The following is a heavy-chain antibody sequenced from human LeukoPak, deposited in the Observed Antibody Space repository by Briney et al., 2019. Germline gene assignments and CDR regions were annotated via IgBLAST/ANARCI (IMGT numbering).Heavy chain of an antibody. CDR2: INHSGST. Sequence: PSETLSLTCAVYGGSFSGYYWSWVRQPPGKGLEWIGEINHSGSTNYNPSLKSRVTISVDTSKNQFSLKLSSVTAADTAVYYCARRYSSSWYHWFDPWGQGTLVTVSS. J-gene: IGHJ5*02. CDR1: GGSFSGYY. V-gene: IGHV4-34*01. CDR3: ARRYSSSWYHWFDP. D-gene: IGHD6-13*01.